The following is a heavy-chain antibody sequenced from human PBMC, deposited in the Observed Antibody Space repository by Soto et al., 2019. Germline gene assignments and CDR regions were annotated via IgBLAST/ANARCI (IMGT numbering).Heavy chain of an antibody. CDR2: IIPIFGTA. CDR3: ATTAYYYDSSGYYPSALYHYYYGMDV. Sequence: SVKVSCKASGGTFSSYAISWVRQAPGQGLEWMGGIIPIFGTANYAQKFQGRVTITADESTSTAYMELSSLRSEGTAVYYCATTAYYYDSSGYYPSALYHYYYGMDVWGQGTTVTVSS. CDR1: GGTFSSYA. J-gene: IGHJ6*02. V-gene: IGHV1-69*13. D-gene: IGHD3-22*01.